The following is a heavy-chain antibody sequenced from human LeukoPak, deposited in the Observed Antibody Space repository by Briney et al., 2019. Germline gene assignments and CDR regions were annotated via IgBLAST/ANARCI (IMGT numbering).Heavy chain of an antibody. J-gene: IGHJ4*02. CDR3: ARGSGGWYKFDY. Sequence: GASVKVSCKAPGYTFTGYYMYWVRQAPGQGLEWMGRIDPNSGGTNYAQKFQGRVTMTRDTSTSTAYMELSRLTSDDTAVYYCARGSGGWYKFDYWGRGTLVTVSS. D-gene: IGHD6-19*01. V-gene: IGHV1-2*06. CDR2: IDPNSGGT. CDR1: GYTFTGYY.